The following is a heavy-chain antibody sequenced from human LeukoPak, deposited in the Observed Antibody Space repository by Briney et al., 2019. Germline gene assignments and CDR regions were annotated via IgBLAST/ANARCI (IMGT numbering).Heavy chain of an antibody. CDR1: GYIFTNNY. CDR3: ARGYSSMFIDN. Sequence: ASVKVSCKASGYIFTNNYIHWVRQAPGQGLEWLGWINPSTGGTKYAQQFQGWVTLTRDTSTSTAYLDLSRLKSNDTAVYYCARGYSSMFIDNWGQGTLVPVSS. J-gene: IGHJ4*02. V-gene: IGHV1-2*04. CDR2: INPSTGGT. D-gene: IGHD2-2*01.